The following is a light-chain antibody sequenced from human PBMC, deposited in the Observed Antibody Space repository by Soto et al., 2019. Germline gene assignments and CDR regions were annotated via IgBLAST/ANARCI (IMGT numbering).Light chain of an antibody. CDR1: PSISSN. Sequence: DIQMTQSASSLSASVGDRVTITCRASPSISSNLNWHQQKPGKAPKVLIYAASSLQSRVPSRFSGSGSGTDFTLTISSLQPEDVATYYCQQSYSIPYTFGQGTKLEIK. CDR3: QQSYSIPYT. CDR2: AAS. J-gene: IGKJ2*01. V-gene: IGKV1-39*01.